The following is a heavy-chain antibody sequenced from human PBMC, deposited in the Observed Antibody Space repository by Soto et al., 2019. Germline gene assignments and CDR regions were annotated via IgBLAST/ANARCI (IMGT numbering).Heavy chain of an antibody. Sequence: SETLSLTSALYGGSFRGYYWSWIRQPPGKGLEWIGEINHSGSTNYNPSLKSRVTISVDTSKNQFSLKLSSVTAADTAVYYCARGQSSLLLDCWGQGVLVTVSS. J-gene: IGHJ4*02. CDR1: GGSFRGYY. CDR3: ARGQSSLLLDC. V-gene: IGHV4-34*01. D-gene: IGHD2-8*02. CDR2: INHSGST.